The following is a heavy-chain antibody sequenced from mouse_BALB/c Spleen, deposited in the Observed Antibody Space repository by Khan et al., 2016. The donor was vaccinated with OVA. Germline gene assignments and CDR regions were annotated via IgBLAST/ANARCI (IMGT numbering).Heavy chain of an antibody. J-gene: IGHJ3*01. D-gene: IGHD2-2*01. CDR3: AMIDDGYDWFTY. V-gene: IGHV2-3*01. Sequence: QVQLKQSGPGLVAPSQSLSITCTVSGLSLTNYGISWIRQPPGKGLEWLGVIWGDGSTNYHSALISRLSINKDNSKSQVFLKLNSLQTADKATYYCAMIDDGYDWFTYWGQGTLVTVSA. CDR2: IWGDGST. CDR1: GLSLTNYG.